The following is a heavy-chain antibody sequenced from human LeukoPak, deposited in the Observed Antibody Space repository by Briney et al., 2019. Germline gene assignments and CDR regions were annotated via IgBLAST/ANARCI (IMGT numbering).Heavy chain of an antibody. J-gene: IGHJ4*02. D-gene: IGHD6-6*01. CDR1: GGSISSYY. V-gene: IGHV4-59*01. Sequence: PSETLSLTCTVSGGSISSYYWSWIRQPPGKGLEWIGYIYYSGSTNYNPSLKSRVTISVDTSKNQFSLKLSSVTAADTAVYYCARSSSIAAPIDYWGQGTLVTVFS. CDR2: IYYSGST. CDR3: ARSSSIAAPIDY.